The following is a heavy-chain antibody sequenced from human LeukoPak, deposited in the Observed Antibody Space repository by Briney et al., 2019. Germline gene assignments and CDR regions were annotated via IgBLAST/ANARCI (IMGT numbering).Heavy chain of an antibody. CDR1: GGSISSGGYY. J-gene: IGHJ3*02. Sequence: SETLSLTCTVSGGSISSGGYYWSWIRQPPGKGLEWIGYIYYSGSTNYNPSLKSRVTISVDTSKNQFSLKLSSVTAADTAVYYCAREDEDAFDIWGQGTMVTVSS. V-gene: IGHV4-61*08. CDR3: AREDEDAFDI. CDR2: IYYSGST.